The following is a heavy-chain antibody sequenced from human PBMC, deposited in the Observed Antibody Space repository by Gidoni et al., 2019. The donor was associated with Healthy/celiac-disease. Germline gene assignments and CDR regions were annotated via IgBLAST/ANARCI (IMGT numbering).Heavy chain of an antibody. V-gene: IGHV3-15*01. CDR3: TTYADYYYYYYMDV. CDR1: GFTFSNAW. J-gene: IGHJ6*03. D-gene: IGHD2-2*01. Sequence: EVQLVESGGGLVKPGGSLRLSCAASGFTFSNAWMSWVRQAPGKGLEWVGRIKSKTDGGTTDYAAPVKGRFTISRDDSKNTLYLQMNSLKTEDTAVYYCTTYADYYYYYYMDVWGKGTTVTVSS. CDR2: IKSKTDGGTT.